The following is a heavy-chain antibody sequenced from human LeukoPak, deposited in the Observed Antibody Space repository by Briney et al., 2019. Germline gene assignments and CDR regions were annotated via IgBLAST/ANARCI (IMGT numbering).Heavy chain of an antibody. J-gene: IGHJ4*02. V-gene: IGHV3-30*02. CDR3: AKDSSYSTSTSCYTRPTLVDY. Sequence: GGSMRLSCAASGFTFSSYGMHWVRQAPGKWLEWVAFIRYDGSNKYSADSVKGRFTISRDNSKNTLYLQMNSLRAEDMAVYYCAKDSSYSTSTSCYTRPTLVDYWGQGTPVTVSS. D-gene: IGHD2-2*02. CDR1: GFTFSSYG. CDR2: IRYDGSNK.